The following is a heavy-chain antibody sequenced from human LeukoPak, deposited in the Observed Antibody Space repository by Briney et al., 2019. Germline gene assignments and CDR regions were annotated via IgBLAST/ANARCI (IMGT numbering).Heavy chain of an antibody. D-gene: IGHD6-13*01. J-gene: IGHJ1*01. CDR3: ARAAPAGTGYFQH. V-gene: IGHV4-59*01. CDR1: GGSISSYC. Sequence: SETLSLTCTVSGGSISSYCWSWIRKPPGKGLEWIGYIYYSGSTNYNPSLKSRVPISVDTSKNQFSLKLSSVTAADTAVYYCARAAPAGTGYFQHWGQGTLVTVSS. CDR2: IYYSGST.